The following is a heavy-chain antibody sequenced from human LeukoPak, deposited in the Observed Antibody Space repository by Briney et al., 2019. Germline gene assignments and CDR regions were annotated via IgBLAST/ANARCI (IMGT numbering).Heavy chain of an antibody. D-gene: IGHD2-15*01. CDR1: GFTFSSYG. J-gene: IGHJ6*03. V-gene: IGHV3-33*06. CDR2: IWYDGSNK. CDR3: AKPYCSGGSCYSYYYYMDV. Sequence: GRSLRLSCAASGFTFSSYGMHWVRQAPDKGLEWVAVIWYDGSNKYYADSVKGRFTISRDNSKNTLYLQMNSLRAEDTAVYYCAKPYCSGGSCYSYYYYMDVWGKGTTVTVSS.